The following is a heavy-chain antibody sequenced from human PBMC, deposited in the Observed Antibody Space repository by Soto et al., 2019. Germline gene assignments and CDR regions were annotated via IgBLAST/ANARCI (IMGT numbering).Heavy chain of an antibody. CDR2: LYHGGSK. CDR1: GYSISSVYT. D-gene: IGHD1-1*01. J-gene: IGHJ5*02. V-gene: IGHV4-38-2*02. Sequence: PSETLSLTCAVSGYSISSVYTWGWIRVPPGKGLEWIGSLYHGGSKYYNPSLKSRATISIDTSKNQFSLKVTSVTAADTAVYYCERDHSQVENRFDLSGQGTLVTVSS. CDR3: ERDHSQVENRFDL.